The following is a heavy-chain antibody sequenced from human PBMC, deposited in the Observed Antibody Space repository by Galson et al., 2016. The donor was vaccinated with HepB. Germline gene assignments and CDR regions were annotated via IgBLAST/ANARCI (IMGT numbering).Heavy chain of an antibody. V-gene: IGHV4-59*01. CDR1: GGSIRSYY. D-gene: IGHD2/OR15-2a*01. CDR3: ARAFLPYFDY. Sequence: SETLSLTCTVSGGSIRSYYCSWIRQPPGKGLEWIGYIYYSGSTKYNPSLKSRVTMPQDTSKNQFSLNLSSVTAADTAVYYCARAFLPYFDYWGQGTLVTVSS. J-gene: IGHJ4*02. CDR2: IYYSGST.